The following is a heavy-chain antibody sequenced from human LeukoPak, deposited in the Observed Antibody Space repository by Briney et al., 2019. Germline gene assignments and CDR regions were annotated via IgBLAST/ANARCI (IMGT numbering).Heavy chain of an antibody. V-gene: IGHV3-7*01. J-gene: IGHJ3*02. Sequence: GGSLRLSCAASGFTFSSNWMSWVRQAPGKGLEWVANIKKDGSEKYYVDSVKGRFTISRDNAKNSLYLQMNSLRAEDTAVYYCAREGRTYYGFWSGYSYAFDIWGQGTMVTVSS. D-gene: IGHD3-3*01. CDR1: GFTFSSNW. CDR2: IKKDGSEK. CDR3: AREGRTYYGFWSGYSYAFDI.